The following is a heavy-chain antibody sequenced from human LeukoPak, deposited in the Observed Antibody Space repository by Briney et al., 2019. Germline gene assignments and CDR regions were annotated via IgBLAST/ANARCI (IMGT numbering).Heavy chain of an antibody. D-gene: IGHD3-22*01. CDR2: ISAYNGNT. Sequence: ASVKVSCKASGYTFTSYYMHWVRQAPGQGLEWMGWISAYNGNTNYAQKLQGRVTMTTDTSTSTAYMELRSLRSDDTAVYYCARFYYYDSSGYADYWGQGTLVTVSS. CDR1: GYTFTSYY. J-gene: IGHJ4*02. CDR3: ARFYYYDSSGYADY. V-gene: IGHV1-18*04.